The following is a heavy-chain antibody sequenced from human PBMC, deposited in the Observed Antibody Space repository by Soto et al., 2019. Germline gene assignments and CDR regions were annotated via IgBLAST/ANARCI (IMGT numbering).Heavy chain of an antibody. CDR3: TRHGPETVNYFDY. J-gene: IGHJ4*02. CDR1: GFSISDST. D-gene: IGHD4-4*01. CDR2: IRSKANNYAT. Sequence: PGGSLRLSCAASGFSISDSTMEWVRQASGKGLEWVGRIRSKANNYATTYIASVKGRFTVSRDDSKNKAYLKMNSLKSEDTAIYYCTRHGPETVNYFDYWGQGILVTVSS. V-gene: IGHV3-73*01.